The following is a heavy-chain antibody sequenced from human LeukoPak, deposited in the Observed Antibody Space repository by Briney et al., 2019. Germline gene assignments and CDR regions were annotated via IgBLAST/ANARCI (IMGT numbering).Heavy chain of an antibody. D-gene: IGHD2-2*01. CDR2: IYYSRST. V-gene: IGHV4-39*07. Sequence: SETLSLTCTVSGGSISSSSYYWGWIRQPPGKGLEWIGSIYYSRSTYYNPSLKSRVTISVETSKNQFSLKLSSVTAADTAVYYCARDHGYCSSTSCYSGAFDIWGQGTMVTVSS. CDR1: GGSISSSSYY. J-gene: IGHJ3*02. CDR3: ARDHGYCSSTSCYSGAFDI.